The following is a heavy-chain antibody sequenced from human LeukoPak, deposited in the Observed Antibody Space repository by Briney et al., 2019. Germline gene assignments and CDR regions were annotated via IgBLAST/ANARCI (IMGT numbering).Heavy chain of an antibody. D-gene: IGHD6-6*01. CDR2: INPNSGGT. CDR3: ARERTAARNWFDP. CDR1: GYTFTGYY. Sequence: ASVKISCRASGYTFTGYYMHWVRQAPGQGLEWMGWINPNSGGTNYAQKFQGRVTMTRDTSISTAYMELSRLRSDDTAVYYCARERTAARNWFDPWGQGTLVTVSS. V-gene: IGHV1-2*02. J-gene: IGHJ5*02.